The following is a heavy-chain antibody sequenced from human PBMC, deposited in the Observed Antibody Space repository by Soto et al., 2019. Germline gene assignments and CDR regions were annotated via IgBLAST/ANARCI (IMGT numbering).Heavy chain of an antibody. J-gene: IGHJ6*02. V-gene: IGHV3-21*01. D-gene: IGHD2-2*01. CDR3: ARGDPDVPAPAIGYYYYYGMDV. CDR2: ISSSSSYI. Sequence: PGGSLRLSCAASGFTFSSYSMNWVRQAPGKGLEWVSSISSSSSYIYYADSVKGRFTISRDNAKNSLYLQMNSLRAEDTAVYYCARGDPDVPAPAIGYYYYYGMDVWGQGTTVTSP. CDR1: GFTFSSYS.